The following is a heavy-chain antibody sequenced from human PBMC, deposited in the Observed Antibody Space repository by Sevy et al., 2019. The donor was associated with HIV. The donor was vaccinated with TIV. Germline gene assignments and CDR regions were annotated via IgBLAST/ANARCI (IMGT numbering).Heavy chain of an antibody. Sequence: RGSLRLSCAASGFTFSSYGMHWVRQAPGKGLEWVAVIWYDGSNKYYADSVKGRFTISRDNSKNTLYLQMNSLRAEDTAVYYCARDSRGTAAGALDYWGQGTLVTVSS. J-gene: IGHJ4*02. CDR1: GFTFSSYG. CDR3: ARDSRGTAAGALDY. V-gene: IGHV3-33*01. CDR2: IWYDGSNK. D-gene: IGHD6-13*01.